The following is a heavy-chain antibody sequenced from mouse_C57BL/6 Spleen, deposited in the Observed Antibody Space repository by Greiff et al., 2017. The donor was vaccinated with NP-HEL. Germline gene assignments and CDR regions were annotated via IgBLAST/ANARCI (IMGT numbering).Heavy chain of an antibody. V-gene: IGHV1-50*01. CDR2: IDPSDSYT. CDR3: ARSGYDYGY. CDR1: GYTFTSYW. J-gene: IGHJ2*01. D-gene: IGHD2-4*01. Sequence: VQLQQPGAELVKPGASVKLSCKASGYTFTSYWMQWVKQRPGQGLEWIGEIDPSDSYTNYNQKFKGKATLTVDTSSSTAYMQLSSLTSEDSAVYYCARSGYDYGYWGQGTTLTVSS.